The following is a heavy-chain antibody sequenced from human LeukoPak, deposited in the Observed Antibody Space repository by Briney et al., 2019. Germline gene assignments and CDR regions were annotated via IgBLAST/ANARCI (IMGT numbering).Heavy chain of an antibody. Sequence: PGGSLRLSCAASGFTFSNYAMSWVRRAPGRGLEWVSRITSDGSSTIYADSVKGRFTISRDNAKSTVYLQMNSLRAEDTAVYYCAKDLSYYYDSSGYYLWGQGTLVTVSS. CDR2: ITSDGSST. D-gene: IGHD3-22*01. J-gene: IGHJ4*02. CDR3: AKDLSYYYDSSGYYL. V-gene: IGHV3-23*03. CDR1: GFTFSNYA.